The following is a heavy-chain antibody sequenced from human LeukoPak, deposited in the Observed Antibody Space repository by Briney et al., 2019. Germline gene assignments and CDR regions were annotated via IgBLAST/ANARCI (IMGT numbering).Heavy chain of an antibody. CDR1: GFTLSSHA. Sequence: GRSLRLSCTASGFTLSSHAMHWVRQAPGKGLEWVAVISFDGSHKYYADSVKGRFTISRDDSKNTLYLQMSSLTAEDTAVYCCAKDLTHLLGEPPHWGQGTLVTVSS. V-gene: IGHV3-30-3*01. CDR3: AKDLTHLLGEPPH. D-gene: IGHD3-10*01. CDR2: ISFDGSHK. J-gene: IGHJ4*02.